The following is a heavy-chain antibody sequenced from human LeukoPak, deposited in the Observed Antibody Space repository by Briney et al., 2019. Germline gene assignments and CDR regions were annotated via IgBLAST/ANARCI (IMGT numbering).Heavy chain of an antibody. V-gene: IGHV3-23*01. CDR1: GFTFSTYA. CDR2: LSGSGGTT. Sequence: GGSLRLSCAASGFTFSTYAMSWVRQAPGKGLEWVSTLSGSGGTTYYANPVKGRFTISRDNSKNTLYLQMNSLRAEDTTIYYCARGGGYGVDVWGQGTTVTVSS. CDR3: ARGGGYGVDV. J-gene: IGHJ6*02. D-gene: IGHD3-16*01.